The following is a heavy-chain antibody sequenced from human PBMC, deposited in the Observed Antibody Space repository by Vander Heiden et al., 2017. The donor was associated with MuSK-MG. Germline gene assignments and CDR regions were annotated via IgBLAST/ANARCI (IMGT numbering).Heavy chain of an antibody. CDR2: IIPIFGTA. CDR3: ARAPGYYDILTGSSPYYFDY. J-gene: IGHJ4*02. V-gene: IGHV1-69*01. Sequence: QVQLVQSGAEVKKPGSSVKVSCKASGGTFSSYAISWVRQAPGQGLEWMGGIIPIFGTANYAQKFQGRVTITADESTSTAYMELSSLRSEDTAVYYCARAPGYYDILTGSSPYYFDYWGQGPLVTVSS. CDR1: GGTFSSYA. D-gene: IGHD3-9*01.